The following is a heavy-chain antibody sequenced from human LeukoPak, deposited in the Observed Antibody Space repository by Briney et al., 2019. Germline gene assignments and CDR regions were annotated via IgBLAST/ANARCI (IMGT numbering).Heavy chain of an antibody. CDR2: IYYSGNT. CDR3: ARDTAYSQAFDI. Sequence: PSETLSLTCTVSGGSISSGDYYWSWIRQPPGKGLEWIGYIYYSGNTNYNPSLKSRVVISLDTSRNRFSLKLYSVTAADTAVYYCARDTAYSQAFDIWGQGTMVTVSS. D-gene: IGHD2-21*01. V-gene: IGHV4-61*08. J-gene: IGHJ3*02. CDR1: GGSISSGDYY.